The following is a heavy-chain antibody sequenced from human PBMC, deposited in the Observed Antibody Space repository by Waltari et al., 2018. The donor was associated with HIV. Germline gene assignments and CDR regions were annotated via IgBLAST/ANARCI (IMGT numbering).Heavy chain of an antibody. Sequence: EVQLVESGGGLIQPGGSLRLSCAASGFTVSSNYMSWVRQAPGKGLEWVSVSYSGGRTYYADSVKGRFTISRDNSKNTLYLQMNSLRAEDTAVYYCARDPEMATKWGYWGQGTLVTVSS. CDR3: ARDPEMATKWGY. V-gene: IGHV3-53*01. D-gene: IGHD5-12*01. CDR1: GFTVSSNY. J-gene: IGHJ4*02. CDR2: SYSGGRT.